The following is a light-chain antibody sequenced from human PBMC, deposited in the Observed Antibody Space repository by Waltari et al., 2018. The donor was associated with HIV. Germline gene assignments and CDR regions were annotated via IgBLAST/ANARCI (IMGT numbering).Light chain of an antibody. CDR2: EVT. CDR1: SRDIGRYNL. Sequence: QSALTQPASVSGSPGQSITFSCTGTSRDIGRYNLVSWYQQHPGKAPRLMIYEVTKRPSGVSYRLSGSKSGNTASLTISGLQAEDEADYYCCSFAGSTSWVFGGGTKLTVL. CDR3: CSFAGSTSWV. V-gene: IGLV2-23*02. J-gene: IGLJ3*02.